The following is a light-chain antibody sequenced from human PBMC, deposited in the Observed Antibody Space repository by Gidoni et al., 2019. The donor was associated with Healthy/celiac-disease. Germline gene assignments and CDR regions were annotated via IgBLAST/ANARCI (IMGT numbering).Light chain of an antibody. CDR1: QSVLYSSNNKNY. CDR2: WAS. J-gene: IGKJ4*01. Sequence: DIVLTQSQDSLAVSLGDRATINCKSSQSVLYSSNNKNYLAWYQQKPGQPPKLLIYWASTRESGVPDRFSGSGSGTDFTLTISSLQAEDVAVYYCQQYYSTPLTFGGGTKVEIK. CDR3: QQYYSTPLT. V-gene: IGKV4-1*01.